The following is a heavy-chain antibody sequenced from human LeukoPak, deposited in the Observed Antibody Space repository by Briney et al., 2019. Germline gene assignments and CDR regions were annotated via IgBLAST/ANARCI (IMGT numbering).Heavy chain of an antibody. CDR1: GFIFSSYV. D-gene: IGHD7-27*01. V-gene: IGHV3-23*01. Sequence: PGGSLRLSCAASGFIFSSYVMIWVRQAPGKGLEWVSIIGTSGGDIHYADSVKGRFSISRDNSKNTLSLQMNRLRVDDTAAYYCARDPNWGSGYWGQGTLVTVSS. CDR2: IGTSGGDI. J-gene: IGHJ4*02. CDR3: ARDPNWGSGY.